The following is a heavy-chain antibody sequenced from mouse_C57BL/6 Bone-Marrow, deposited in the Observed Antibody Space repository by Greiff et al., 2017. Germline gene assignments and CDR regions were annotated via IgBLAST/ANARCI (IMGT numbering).Heavy chain of an antibody. CDR2: ISSGVSYT. D-gene: IGHD1-1*01. V-gene: IGHV5-6*01. CDR3: ARILLRSFFDY. CDR1: GFTFSSYG. J-gene: IGHJ2*01. Sequence: EVMLVASGGDLVKPGGSLKLSCAASGFTFSSYGMSWVRQTPDKRLEWVATISSGVSYTYYPDSVTGRFTISSDNAKNTLYLQMSSLMSEDTAMYYCARILLRSFFDYWGQGTTLTVSS.